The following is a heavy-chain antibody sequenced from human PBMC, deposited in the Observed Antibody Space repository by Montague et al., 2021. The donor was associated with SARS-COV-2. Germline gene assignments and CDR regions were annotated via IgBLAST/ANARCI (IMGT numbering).Heavy chain of an antibody. J-gene: IGHJ5*02. CDR1: GGSISSGGYY. CDR3: ARATRSLVVLNWFDP. D-gene: IGHD3-22*01. V-gene: IGHV4-31*03. Sequence: TLSLTCTVSGGSISSGGYYWSWIRQHPGKGLEWIGYIYYSGSTYYNLSLKSRVTISVDTSKNQFSLKLSSVTAADTAVYYCARATRSLVVLNWFDPWGQGTLVTVSS. CDR2: IYYSGST.